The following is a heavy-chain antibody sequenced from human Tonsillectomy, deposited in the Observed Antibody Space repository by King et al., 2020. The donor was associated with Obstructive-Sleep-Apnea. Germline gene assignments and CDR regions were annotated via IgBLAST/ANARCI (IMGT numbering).Heavy chain of an antibody. CDR2: IWYDGSKE. D-gene: IGHD2/OR15-2a*01. CDR1: GFTFSSYA. CDR3: SAWIITFFAL. Sequence: VQLVESGGGVVQPGRSLRLSCAASGFTFSSYAMHWVRQAPGKGLEWVAVIWYDGSKEYYADSVKGRFTVSRDNSKNTLYLQMNSLRPEDTAVYYCSAWIITFFALWGQGSLVTVSS. V-gene: IGHV3-33*01. J-gene: IGHJ4*02.